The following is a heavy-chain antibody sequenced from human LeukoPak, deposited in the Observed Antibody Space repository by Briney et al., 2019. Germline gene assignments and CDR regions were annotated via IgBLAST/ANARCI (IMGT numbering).Heavy chain of an antibody. CDR2: ISYDGSNK. CDR1: GFTFSSYA. J-gene: IGHJ3*02. V-gene: IGHV3-30-3*01. Sequence: PGRSLRLSCAASGFTFSSYAMHWVRQAPGKGLEWVAVISYDGSNKYYADSVKGRFTISRDNSKNTLYLQMNSLRAEDTAVYYCAKDQQWLVSAFDIWGQGTMVTVSS. CDR3: AKDQQWLVSAFDI. D-gene: IGHD6-19*01.